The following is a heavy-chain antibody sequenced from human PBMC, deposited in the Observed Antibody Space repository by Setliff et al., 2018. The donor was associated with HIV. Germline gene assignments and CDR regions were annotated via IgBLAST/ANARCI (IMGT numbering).Heavy chain of an antibody. V-gene: IGHV4-4*09. CDR1: GVAISSHY. J-gene: IGHJ6*02. D-gene: IGHD3-10*01. CDR2: IYPSGST. CDR3: ARVEAKVRGATYGMDV. Sequence: PSETLSLTCTVSGVAISSHYWSWIRQPPGKGLEWIGYIYPSGSTSYNPSLKSRVTMSVDRSKNQFSLKLSSVTAADTAVYYCARVEAKVRGATYGMDVWGQGTTVTVSS.